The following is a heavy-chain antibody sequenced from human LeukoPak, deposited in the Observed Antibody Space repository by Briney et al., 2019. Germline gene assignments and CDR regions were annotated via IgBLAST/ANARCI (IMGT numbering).Heavy chain of an antibody. CDR3: ARDVSGSYLDY. Sequence: GGSLRLSCAASGFTFSSYGMHWVRQAPGKGLEWVAVISYDGSNKYYADSVKGRFTISRDISKNTLYLQMNSLRAEDTAVYYCARDVSGSYLDYWGQGTLVTVSS. V-gene: IGHV3-30*03. CDR1: GFTFSSYG. CDR2: ISYDGSNK. J-gene: IGHJ4*02. D-gene: IGHD1-26*01.